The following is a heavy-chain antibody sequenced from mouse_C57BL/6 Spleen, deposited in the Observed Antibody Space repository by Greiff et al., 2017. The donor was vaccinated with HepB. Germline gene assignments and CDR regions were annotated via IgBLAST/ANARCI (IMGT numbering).Heavy chain of an antibody. D-gene: IGHD1-1*01. J-gene: IGHJ1*03. Sequence: EVQLVESGGGLVKPGGSLKLSCAASGFTFSSYTMSWVRQTPEKRLEWVATISGGGGNTYYPDSVKGRFTISRDNAKNTLYLQMSSLRSEDTALYYCARPGSSHYWYFDVWGTGTTVTVSS. CDR3: ARPGSSHYWYFDV. CDR1: GFTFSSYT. V-gene: IGHV5-9*01. CDR2: ISGGGGNT.